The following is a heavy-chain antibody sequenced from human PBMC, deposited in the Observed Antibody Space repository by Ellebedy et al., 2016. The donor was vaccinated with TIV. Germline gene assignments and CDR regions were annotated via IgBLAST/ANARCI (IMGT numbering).Heavy chain of an antibody. CDR3: ARDPHGGYMDV. Sequence: GESLKISXAASGFTFRSYGMHWIRQAPGKGLEWVAFIRHDGQTKYYADSVTGRFTISRDNSKNTLYLQMSSLRAEDMAVYSCARDPHGGYMDVWGKGTTVTVSS. CDR2: IRHDGQTK. CDR1: GFTFRSYG. V-gene: IGHV3-30*02. D-gene: IGHD2-15*01. J-gene: IGHJ6*03.